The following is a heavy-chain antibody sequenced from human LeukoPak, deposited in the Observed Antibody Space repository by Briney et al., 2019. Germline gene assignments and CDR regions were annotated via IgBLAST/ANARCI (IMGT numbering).Heavy chain of an antibody. CDR2: VYTSGST. CDR3: AREEVVRGVDV. V-gene: IGHV4-61*02. Sequence: SETLSLTCTVSGGSISSSSSYWSWIRQPAGKGLEWIGRVYTSGSTNYNPSLKSRVTISVDTSKNQFSLKLSSVTAADTAVYYCAREEVVRGVDVWGKGTTVTISS. J-gene: IGHJ6*04. D-gene: IGHD3-10*01. CDR1: GGSISSSSSY.